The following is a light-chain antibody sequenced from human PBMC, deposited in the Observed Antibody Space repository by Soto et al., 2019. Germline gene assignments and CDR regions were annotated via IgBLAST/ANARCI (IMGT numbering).Light chain of an antibody. CDR1: RSDVAGYNY. CDR2: DVI. J-gene: IGLJ2*01. CDR3: CSYAVSYTLV. V-gene: IGLV2-11*01. Sequence: QSALTQPRSVSGSPGQSVTISCTGTRSDVAGYNYVSWYQQHPGKAPKLMIYDVIKRPSGVPDRFSGSKSGNTASLTISGLQGEDEADYYCCSYAVSYTLVFGGGTKLTVL.